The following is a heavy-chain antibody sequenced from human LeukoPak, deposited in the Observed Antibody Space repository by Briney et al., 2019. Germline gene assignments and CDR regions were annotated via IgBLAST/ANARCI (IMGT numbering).Heavy chain of an antibody. CDR2: ITGSGGSP. CDR1: GFTVSSNY. D-gene: IGHD3-22*01. J-gene: IGHJ4*02. Sequence: GGSLRLSCAASGFTVSSNYMSWVRQAPGKGLEWVSAITGSGGSPYHADSVKGRFTISRDNSRNTLYLQMNSLRAEDTAIYYCAKDPAYYYDSSGYSDYWGQGTLVTVSS. V-gene: IGHV3-23*01. CDR3: AKDPAYYYDSSGYSDY.